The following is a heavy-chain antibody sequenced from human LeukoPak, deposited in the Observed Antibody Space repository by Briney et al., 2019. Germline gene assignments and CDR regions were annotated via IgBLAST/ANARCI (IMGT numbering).Heavy chain of an antibody. D-gene: IGHD2-2*01. J-gene: IGHJ5*02. CDR2: ISGSGGSA. CDR3: AKGGVVPAARDRFDP. V-gene: IGHV3-23*01. CDR1: GFTFITYA. Sequence: GGSLRLSCAASGFTFITYAMSWVRQAPGKGLEWVSAISGSGGSAHYADSVKGRFTISRDNSKNTLYLQMNSLRAEDTAVYYCAKGGVVPAARDRFDPWGQGTLVTVSS.